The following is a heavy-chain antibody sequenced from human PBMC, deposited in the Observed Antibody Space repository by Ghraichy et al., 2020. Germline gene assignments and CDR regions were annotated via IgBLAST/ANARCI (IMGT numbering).Heavy chain of an antibody. D-gene: IGHD3-3*01. J-gene: IGHJ4*02. CDR1: GFTFSSYG. CDR3: ARGDFWSGYYYYFDY. V-gene: IGHV3-33*01. Sequence: GESLNISCAASGFTFSSYGMQWVRQAPGKGLEWVAVIWYDGSNKYYADSVKGRFTISRDNSKNTLYLQMNSLRAEDTAVYYCARGDFWSGYYYYFDYWGQGTLVTVSS. CDR2: IWYDGSNK.